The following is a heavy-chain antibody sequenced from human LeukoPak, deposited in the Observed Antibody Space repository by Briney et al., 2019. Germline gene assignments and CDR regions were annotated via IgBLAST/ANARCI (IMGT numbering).Heavy chain of an antibody. CDR1: GGSISSSSYY. Sequence: SETLSLTCTVSGGSISSSSYYWSWVRQPAGKGLEWIGRIYTSGSTNYNPSLKSRVTMSVDTSKNQFSLKLSSVTAADTAVYYCAREDIVVVVAARGFFGWFDPWGQGTVVTVSS. V-gene: IGHV4-61*02. CDR2: IYTSGST. CDR3: AREDIVVVVAARGFFGWFDP. J-gene: IGHJ5*02. D-gene: IGHD2-15*01.